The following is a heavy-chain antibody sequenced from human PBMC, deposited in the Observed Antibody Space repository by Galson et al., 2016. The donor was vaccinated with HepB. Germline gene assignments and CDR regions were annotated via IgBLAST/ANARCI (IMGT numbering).Heavy chain of an antibody. CDR2: IFHRGST. J-gene: IGHJ4*02. Sequence: LRLSCAASGFTFSRYWMSWVRQAPGKGLEWIGYIFHRGSTNYNPSLKSRVTISVDMSKNHFSLKLTSVTAADTAVYYCARGEYDTTGYTMTFDDWGQGSLVTVSS. CDR3: ARGEYDTTGYTMTFDD. CDR1: GFTFSRYW. D-gene: IGHD3-22*01. V-gene: IGHV4-59*01.